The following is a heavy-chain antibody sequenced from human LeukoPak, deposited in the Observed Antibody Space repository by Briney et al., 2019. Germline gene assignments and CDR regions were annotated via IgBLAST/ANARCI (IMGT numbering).Heavy chain of an antibody. CDR3: ARDSYSYGSGSWWFDP. CDR1: GGSISSSSYY. Sequence: SETLSLTCTVSGGSISSSSYYWGWIRQPPGKGLEWIGSIYYSGSTYYNPSLKSRVTISVYTSKNQFSLKLSSVTAADTAVYYCARDSYSYGSGSWWFDPWGQGTLVTVSS. V-gene: IGHV4-39*07. J-gene: IGHJ5*02. CDR2: IYYSGST. D-gene: IGHD3-10*01.